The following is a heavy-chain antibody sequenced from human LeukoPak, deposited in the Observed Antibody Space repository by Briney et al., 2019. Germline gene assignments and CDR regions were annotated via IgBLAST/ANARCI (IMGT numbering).Heavy chain of an antibody. CDR3: ARTYYYGSGTLYYYYGMDV. J-gene: IGHJ6*02. CDR2: INPNSGGT. V-gene: IGHV1-2*02. Sequence: ASVKVSCKASGYTFTGYYMHWVRQAPGQGLEWMGWINPNSGGTNYAQKFQGRVTMTRDTSISTAYMELSRLRSDDTAVYHCARTYYYGSGTLYYYYGMDVWAQGTTVTVSS. CDR1: GYTFTGYY. D-gene: IGHD3-10*01.